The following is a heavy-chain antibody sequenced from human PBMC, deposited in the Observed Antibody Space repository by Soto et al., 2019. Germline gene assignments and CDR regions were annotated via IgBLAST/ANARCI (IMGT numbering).Heavy chain of an antibody. CDR3: ARENRYCSSTSCRNNWFDP. V-gene: IGHV3-21*01. CDR2: ISSSSSYI. D-gene: IGHD2-2*01. CDR1: GFTFSSYS. Sequence: PGGSLRLSCAASGFTFSSYSMNWVRQAPGKGLDWVSSISSSSSYIYYADSVKGRFTISRDNAKNSLYLQMNSLRAEDTAVYYCARENRYCSSTSCRNNWFDPWGQGTLVTVSS. J-gene: IGHJ5*02.